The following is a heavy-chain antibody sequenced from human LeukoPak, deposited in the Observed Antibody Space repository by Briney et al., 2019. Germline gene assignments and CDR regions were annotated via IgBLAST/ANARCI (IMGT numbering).Heavy chain of an antibody. J-gene: IGHJ4*02. V-gene: IGHV1-18*01. CDR3: AGDGSGVWFDY. CDR1: NYTFTSYG. D-gene: IGHD3-10*01. CDR2: INAYNGDT. Sequence: ASVKVSCKASNYTFTSYGISWVRQAPGQGLEWMAWINAYNGDTNYAQKLQGRVTLTTETSTSTAYMELRSLRSDDTAVYYCAGDGSGVWFDYWGQGTLVTVSS.